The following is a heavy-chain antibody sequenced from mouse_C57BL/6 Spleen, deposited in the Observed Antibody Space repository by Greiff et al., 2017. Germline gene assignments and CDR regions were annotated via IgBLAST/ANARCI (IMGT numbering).Heavy chain of an antibody. J-gene: IGHJ2*01. D-gene: IGHD2-13*01. CDR3: TASSKSTMVTYDAYYFDD. Sequence: VKLMESGAELVRPGASVTLSCKASGFPFTDYYINWVKQRPGQGLVWIARITTGSGNTFYNETLKGQATLTAETSSSPSYMQLSSLTSEDSAVYFGTASSKSTMVTYDAYYFDDWGPGTTLTVSS. CDR2: ITTGSGNT. V-gene: IGHV1-76*01. CDR1: GFPFTDYY.